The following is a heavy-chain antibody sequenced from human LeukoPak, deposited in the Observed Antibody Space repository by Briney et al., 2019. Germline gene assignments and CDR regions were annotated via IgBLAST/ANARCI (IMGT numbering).Heavy chain of an antibody. CDR3: ARSRSRIAAPGFDY. CDR1: GYTFTGYY. Sequence: GASVKVSCKASGYTFTGYYMHWVRQAPGQGLEWMGWINPNSGGTKYAQKFQGRVTMTRDTSITTAYMDLSRLRSDDTAVYYCARSRSRIAAPGFDYWGQGTLVTVSS. V-gene: IGHV1-2*02. CDR2: INPNSGGT. D-gene: IGHD6-13*01. J-gene: IGHJ4*02.